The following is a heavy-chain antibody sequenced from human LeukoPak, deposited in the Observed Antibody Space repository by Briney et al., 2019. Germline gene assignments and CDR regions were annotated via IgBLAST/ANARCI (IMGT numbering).Heavy chain of an antibody. Sequence: GGSLRLSCAASGFTFRSYGMHWVRQAPGKGLEWVAVIWYDGSNKYYADSVKGRFTISRDNSKNTLYLQMNSLRAEDTAVYYCANGLGELSPPFDYWGQGTLVTVSS. J-gene: IGHJ4*02. CDR1: GFTFRSYG. V-gene: IGHV3-33*06. CDR3: ANGLGELSPPFDY. D-gene: IGHD3-16*02. CDR2: IWYDGSNK.